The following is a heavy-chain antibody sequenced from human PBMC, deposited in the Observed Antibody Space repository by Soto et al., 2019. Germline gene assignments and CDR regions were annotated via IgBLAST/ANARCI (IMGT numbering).Heavy chain of an antibody. J-gene: IGHJ4*02. Sequence: QVQLVESGGGVVQPGRSLRLSCAASGFTFSSYAMHWVRQAPGKGLEWVAVISYDGSNKYYADSVKGRFTISRDNSKNTLYLQMNSLRAEDTAVYYCARGRGYSGYDYFDYWGQGTLVTVSS. CDR2: ISYDGSNK. CDR3: ARGRGYSGYDYFDY. V-gene: IGHV3-30-3*01. CDR1: GFTFSSYA. D-gene: IGHD5-12*01.